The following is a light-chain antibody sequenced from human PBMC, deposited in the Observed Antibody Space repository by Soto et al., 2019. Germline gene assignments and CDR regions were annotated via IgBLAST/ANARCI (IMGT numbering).Light chain of an antibody. CDR1: QSISSW. CDR2: KAS. CDR3: QQYNSYPS. V-gene: IGKV1-5*03. Sequence: GXRVTITXRASQSISSWLAWYQQKPGKAPKLLIYKASSLESGVPSRFSGSGSGTEFTLTISSLQPDDFATYYCQQYNSYPSFGGGTKVEIK. J-gene: IGKJ4*01.